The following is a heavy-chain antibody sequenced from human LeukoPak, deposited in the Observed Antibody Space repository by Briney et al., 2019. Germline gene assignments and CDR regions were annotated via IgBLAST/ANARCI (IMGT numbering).Heavy chain of an antibody. Sequence: ASVKVSCKASGYTFTSYDINWVRQATGQGLEWMGCMKPNSGNTGYAQKFQGRVTMTRNTSISTAYMELSRLRSEDTAVYYCALGVNGMDVWGQGTTVTVSS. D-gene: IGHD2-8*01. J-gene: IGHJ6*02. CDR2: MKPNSGNT. V-gene: IGHV1-8*01. CDR3: ALGVNGMDV. CDR1: GYTFTSYD.